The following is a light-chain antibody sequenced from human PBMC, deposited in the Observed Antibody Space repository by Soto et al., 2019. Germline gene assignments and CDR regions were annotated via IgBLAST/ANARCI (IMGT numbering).Light chain of an antibody. Sequence: DIQMTQSPSTLSASVGDRVTITCRASQSISYWLAWYQQKPGKAPKLLIYKASSLEVGVPSRFSGSGFGTEFTLTINSLQPDDFATYYCQQYNSFSRTFGQGTKVEIK. CDR3: QQYNSFSRT. J-gene: IGKJ1*01. CDR1: QSISYW. CDR2: KAS. V-gene: IGKV1-5*03.